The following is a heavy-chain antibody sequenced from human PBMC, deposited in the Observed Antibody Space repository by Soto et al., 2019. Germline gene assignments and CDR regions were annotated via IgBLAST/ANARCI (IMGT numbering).Heavy chain of an antibody. CDR2: IYYSGST. J-gene: IGHJ5*02. CDR3: ARYLGYCSGGSCYSGYWFDP. Sequence: QVQLQESGPGLVKPSQTLSLTCTVSGGSISSGDYYWSWIRQPPGKGLEWIGYIYYSGSTYYNPSLKNRATKSVDTSKNQFTLKLSSVTAADTAVYYCARYLGYCSGGSCYSGYWFDPWGQGTLVTVSS. CDR1: GGSISSGDYY. D-gene: IGHD2-15*01. V-gene: IGHV4-30-4*01.